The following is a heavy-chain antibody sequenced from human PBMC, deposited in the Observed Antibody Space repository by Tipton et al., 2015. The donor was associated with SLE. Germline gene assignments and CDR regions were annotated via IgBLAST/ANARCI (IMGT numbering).Heavy chain of an antibody. CDR3: ARGPTGSSAREDT. CDR1: GGSISSGGYY. V-gene: IGHV4-31*03. CDR2: IYYSGST. Sequence: TLSLTCTVSGGSISSGGYYWSWIRQHPGKGLEWIGYIYYSGSTNYNPSLKSRVTISLDTSKNQFSLKLSSVTAADTAVYYCARGPTGSSAREDTWGQGTLVTVSS. J-gene: IGHJ4*02. D-gene: IGHD2-2*01.